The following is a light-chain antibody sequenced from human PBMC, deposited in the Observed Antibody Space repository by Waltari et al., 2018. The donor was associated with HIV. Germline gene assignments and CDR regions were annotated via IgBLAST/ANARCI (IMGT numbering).Light chain of an antibody. CDR1: SIDVGSYNL. J-gene: IGLJ1*01. CDR3: CSYTGSSTRRPYV. CDR2: DGS. V-gene: IGLV2-23*01. Sequence: QSALTQPASVSGSPGQSITISCTGTSIDVGSYNLVSWYQQHPGKAPKVMIYDGSKRPAGVSNRCAGSKSGNTASRTISGRQAEDEADYYCCSYTGSSTRRPYVFGTGTKVTVL.